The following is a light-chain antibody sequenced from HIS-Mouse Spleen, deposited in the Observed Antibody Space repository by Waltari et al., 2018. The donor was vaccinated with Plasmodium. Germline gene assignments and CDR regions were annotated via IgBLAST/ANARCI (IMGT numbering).Light chain of an antibody. CDR1: ALPKQY. J-gene: IGLJ3*02. CDR3: YSTDSSGNHRV. CDR2: EDS. V-gene: IGLV3-10*01. Sequence: SYELTQPPSVSVSPGQTARTTCSGDALPKQYAYWYQQKSGQAPVLVIYEDSKRPSGIPEGFSGSSSGTMATLTISGAQVEDEADYYCYSTDSSGNHRVFGGGTKLTVL.